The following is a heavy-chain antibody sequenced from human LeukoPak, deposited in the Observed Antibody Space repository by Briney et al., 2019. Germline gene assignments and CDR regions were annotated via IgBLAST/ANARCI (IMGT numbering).Heavy chain of an antibody. V-gene: IGHV3-23*01. CDR1: GFTFSSYA. CDR3: AKDSRPRWTEYYQH. Sequence: GESLRLSCAASGFTFSSYAMSWVRQAPGKGLEWVSAISGSGGSTYYADSVKGRFTISRDNSKNTLYLQMNSLRAEDTAVYYCAKDSRPRWTEYYQHWGQGTLVTVSS. CDR2: ISGSGGST. J-gene: IGHJ1*01. D-gene: IGHD1-1*01.